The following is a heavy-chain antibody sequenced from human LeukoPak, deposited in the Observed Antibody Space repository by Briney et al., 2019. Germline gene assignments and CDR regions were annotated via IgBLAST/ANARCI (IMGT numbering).Heavy chain of an antibody. CDR2: INPNSGGT. V-gene: IGHV1-2*02. CDR3: ARDIDSSSSGYFDY. J-gene: IGHJ4*02. Sequence: ASVKVSCKASGYTFTGYYMHWVRQAPGQGLEWMGWINPNSGGTNYAQKFQGRVTMTRDTSISTAYMELSRLRSDDTAVYYCARDIDSSSSGYFDYWGQGTLVTVSS. CDR1: GYTFTGYY. D-gene: IGHD6-6*01.